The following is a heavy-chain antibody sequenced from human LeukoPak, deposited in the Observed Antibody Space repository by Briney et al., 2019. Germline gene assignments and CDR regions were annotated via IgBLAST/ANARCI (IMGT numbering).Heavy chain of an antibody. D-gene: IGHD4-23*01. Sequence: GESLKISCKASGYSFTSYWISWVRQMPGKGPEWMGIIYPGDSDTRYSPSFQGQVTISADKSISTAYLQWSSLKASDTAMYYCARQRDYGGNPLRYWGQGTLVTVSS. CDR3: ARQRDYGGNPLRY. CDR1: GYSFTSYW. CDR2: IYPGDSDT. J-gene: IGHJ4*02. V-gene: IGHV5-51*01.